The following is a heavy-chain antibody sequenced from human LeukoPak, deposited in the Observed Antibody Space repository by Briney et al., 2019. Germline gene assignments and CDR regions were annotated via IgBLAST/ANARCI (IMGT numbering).Heavy chain of an antibody. CDR3: ARGGPVSRCSGGSGYSGDDY. J-gene: IGHJ4*02. D-gene: IGHD2-15*01. Sequence: ASVKVSCKASGYTFTGYYMHWVRQAPGQGLEWMGWINPNSGGTSYAQKLQGRVTMTRDTSISTAYMELSRLRSDDTAVYYCARGGPVSRCSGGSGYSGDDYWGQGTLVTVSS. CDR1: GYTFTGYY. CDR2: INPNSGGT. V-gene: IGHV1-2*02.